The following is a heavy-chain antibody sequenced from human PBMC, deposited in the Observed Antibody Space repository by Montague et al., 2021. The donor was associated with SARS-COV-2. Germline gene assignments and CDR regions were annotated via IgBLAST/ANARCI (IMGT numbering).Heavy chain of an antibody. CDR2: IHGSGAT. CDR3: TRACSSVSCNDY. D-gene: IGHD6-19*01. Sequence: SETLSLTCTVSGVSIGSYYWSWIRQPPGKGLEWIGYIHGSGATNYNPSLKSRVTITVDTSKTHFSLRLSSATAADTAVYYCTRACSSVSCNDYWGQGTLVTVSS. CDR1: GVSIGSYY. V-gene: IGHV4-59*08. J-gene: IGHJ4*02.